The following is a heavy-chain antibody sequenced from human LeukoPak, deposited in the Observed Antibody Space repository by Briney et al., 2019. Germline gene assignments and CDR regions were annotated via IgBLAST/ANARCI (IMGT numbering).Heavy chain of an antibody. Sequence: GGSLRLSCAASGVTFSNYAMSWARQAPGKGLEWVSAISRTGGSTYYAAYVKGRSTISRDHSKNTLYLQMNSLSAEDTAVYYCTKGTIWLPFDYWGQGTLVTVSS. V-gene: IGHV3-23*01. J-gene: IGHJ4*02. D-gene: IGHD5-18*01. CDR2: ISRTGGST. CDR3: TKGTIWLPFDY. CDR1: GVTFSNYA.